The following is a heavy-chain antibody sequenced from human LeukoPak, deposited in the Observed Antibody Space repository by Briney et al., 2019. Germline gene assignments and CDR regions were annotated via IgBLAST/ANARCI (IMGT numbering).Heavy chain of an antibody. J-gene: IGHJ3*02. D-gene: IGHD1-26*01. V-gene: IGHV3-23*01. CDR2: ISGSGGST. CDR3: AKPFVGAKGAFDI. Sequence: PGGSLRLSCAASGFPFKNYAMSWVRQAPGKGLEWVASISGSGGSTYYADSVKGRFTISRDNSENTLYLQMNSVRAEDTAVYYCAKPFVGAKGAFDIWGQGTMVTVSS. CDR1: GFPFKNYA.